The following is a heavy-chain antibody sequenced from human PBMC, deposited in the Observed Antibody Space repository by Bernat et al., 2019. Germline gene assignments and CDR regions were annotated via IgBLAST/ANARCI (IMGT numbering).Heavy chain of an antibody. Sequence: QVQLVESGGGVVQPGRSLRLSCAASGFTFSSYGMHWVRQAPGKGLEWVAVISYDGSNKYYADSVKGRFTISRDNPKNTLYLQMNSLRAEDTAVYYCAKVGGGATRPYYYYYGMDVWGQGTTVTVTS. CDR1: GFTFSSYG. J-gene: IGHJ6*02. CDR2: ISYDGSNK. V-gene: IGHV3-30*18. D-gene: IGHD1-26*01. CDR3: AKVGGGATRPYYYYYGMDV.